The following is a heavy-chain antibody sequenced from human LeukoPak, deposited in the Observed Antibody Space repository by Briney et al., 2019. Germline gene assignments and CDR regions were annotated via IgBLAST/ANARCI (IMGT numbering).Heavy chain of an antibody. CDR1: GGSISSYY. V-gene: IGHV4-4*07. CDR2: IQTSGST. J-gene: IGHJ3*02. CDR3: VREGIGVAAAAFDI. D-gene: IGHD6-19*01. Sequence: SETLSLTCNVSGGSISSYYWSCIRQPAGKGLEWIGRIQTSGSTNYNPSLKSRVTTSVDTSKNQFSLKLSSVTAADTAVYYCVREGIGVAAAAFDIWGQGTMVTVSS.